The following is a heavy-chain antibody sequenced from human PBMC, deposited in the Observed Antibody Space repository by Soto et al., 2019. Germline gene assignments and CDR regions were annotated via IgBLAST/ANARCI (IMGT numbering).Heavy chain of an antibody. CDR1: GFTFSSYG. J-gene: IGHJ4*02. Sequence: QVQLVESGGGVVQPGRSLRLSCAASGFTFSSYGMHWVRQAPGKGLEWVAVISYDGSNKYYADSVKGRFTISRDNSQNTLYLQMNSLRAEDTAGYYCAKVRGSKVVVTAPFDYWGQGTLVTVSS. D-gene: IGHD2-21*02. CDR2: ISYDGSNK. CDR3: AKVRGSKVVVTAPFDY. V-gene: IGHV3-30*18.